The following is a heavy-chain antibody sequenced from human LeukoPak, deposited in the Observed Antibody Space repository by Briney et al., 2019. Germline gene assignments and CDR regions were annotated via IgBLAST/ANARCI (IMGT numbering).Heavy chain of an antibody. J-gene: IGHJ4*02. CDR3: AKAAAGTCSGARCYYFDS. Sequence: AGGSLRLSCAASGFTFTTYAMSRVRQTPGKGLEWVSTFSGSVDTTYHADSVKGRFTISRDNSKNTVYLQMNSLRAEDTAVYYCAKAAAGTCSGARCYYFDSWGQGTPVTVSS. D-gene: IGHD2-15*01. CDR2: FSGSVDTT. V-gene: IGHV3-23*01. CDR1: GFTFTTYA.